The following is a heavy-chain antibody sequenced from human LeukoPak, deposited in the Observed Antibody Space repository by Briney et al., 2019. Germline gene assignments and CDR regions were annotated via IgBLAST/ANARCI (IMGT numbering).Heavy chain of an antibody. D-gene: IGHD3-22*01. CDR1: GGTFSSYA. Sequence: SVKVSCKASGGTFSSYAISWVRQAPGQGLEWMGGIIPIFGTANYAQKFQGRVTITTDESTSTAYMELSSLRSEDTAVYYCARGFITMIVVDAPKSPFDYWGQGTLVTVSS. J-gene: IGHJ4*02. V-gene: IGHV1-69*05. CDR3: ARGFITMIVVDAPKSPFDY. CDR2: IIPIFGTA.